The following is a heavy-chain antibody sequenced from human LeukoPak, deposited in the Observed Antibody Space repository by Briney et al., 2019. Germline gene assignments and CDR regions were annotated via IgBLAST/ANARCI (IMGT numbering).Heavy chain of an antibody. D-gene: IGHD3-22*01. CDR2: ISHDGTT. V-gene: IGHV4-34*01. Sequence: SETLSLTCGVYDGSLINYYCHWIRQAPGKGLEWIGEISHDGTTNYNPSLRSRVAMSLDRANNQFSLSLTSVTAADTAVYYCTREDRPFCPFAYWGQGVLVTVSS. CDR3: TREDRPFCPFAY. J-gene: IGHJ4*02. CDR1: DGSLINYY.